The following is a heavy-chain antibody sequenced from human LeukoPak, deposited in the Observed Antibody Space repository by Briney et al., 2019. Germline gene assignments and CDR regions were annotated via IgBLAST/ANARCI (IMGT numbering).Heavy chain of an antibody. Sequence: SETLSLTCAVYGGSFSGYYWSWIRQPPGKGLEWIGEINHSGSTNYNPSLKSRVTISVDTSKNQFSLKLSSVTAADTAVYYCARKGGSGSYYNYYYYYMDVWGKGTTVTVSS. CDR3: ARKGGSGSYYNYYYYYMDV. D-gene: IGHD3-10*01. CDR2: INHSGST. J-gene: IGHJ6*03. V-gene: IGHV4-34*01. CDR1: GGSFSGYY.